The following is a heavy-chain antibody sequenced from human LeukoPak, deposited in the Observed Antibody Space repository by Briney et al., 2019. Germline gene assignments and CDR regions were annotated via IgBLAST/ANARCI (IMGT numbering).Heavy chain of an antibody. V-gene: IGHV1-18*04. CDR2: ISAYNGNT. J-gene: IGHJ4*02. CDR3: ARVGVLKKWFGELLYPYFDY. CDR1: GYTFTSYG. Sequence: ASVKVSCKASGYTFTSYGISWVRQAPGQGLEWMGWISAYNGNTNYAQKLQGRVTMTTGTSTSTAYMELRSLRSDDTAVYYCARVGVLKKWFGELLYPYFDYWGQGTLVTVSS. D-gene: IGHD3-10*01.